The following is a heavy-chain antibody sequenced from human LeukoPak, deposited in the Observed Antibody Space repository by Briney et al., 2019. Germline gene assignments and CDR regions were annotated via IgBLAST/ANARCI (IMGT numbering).Heavy chain of an antibody. CDR2: IYHSGST. Sequence: PSETLSLTCAVSGGSISSSNWWSWVRQPPGKGLEWIGEIYHSGSTNYNPSLKSRVTISVDKSKNQFSLKLSSVTAADTAVYYCARKFLGSRGYYFDYWGQGTLVTVSS. CDR3: ARKFLGSRGYYFDY. CDR1: GGSISSSNW. D-gene: IGHD3-10*01. J-gene: IGHJ4*02. V-gene: IGHV4-4*02.